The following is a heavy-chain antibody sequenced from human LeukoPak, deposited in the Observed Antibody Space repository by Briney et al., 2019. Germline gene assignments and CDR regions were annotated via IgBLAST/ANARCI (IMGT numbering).Heavy chain of an antibody. CDR1: GFTFSNYS. D-gene: IGHD2-2*01. V-gene: IGHV3-21*01. CDR3: ARVGNCSSTSCYGLDY. J-gene: IGHJ4*02. CDR2: ISRSSGYI. Sequence: GGSLRLSCAASGFTFSNYSMNWVRQAPGKGLEWVSSISRSSGYIYYADSVKGRFTISRDNAKNSLYLQMNSLRAEDTAVYYCARVGNCSSTSCYGLDYWGQGTLVTVSS.